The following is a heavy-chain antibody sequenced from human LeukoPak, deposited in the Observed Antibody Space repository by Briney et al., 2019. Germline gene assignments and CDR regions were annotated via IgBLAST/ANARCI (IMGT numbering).Heavy chain of an antibody. CDR2: ICAYKGNT. CDR3: ARVRIAARPPTTNYYGMDV. J-gene: IGHJ6*02. CDR1: GYTLTRYG. D-gene: IGHD6-6*01. V-gene: IGHV1-18*01. Sequence: APVKVSCKASGYTLTRYGISWVRQAPGQGVGWMGWICAYKGNTQYAQKLQGRVTMTTDTSTSTAYMELRSLRSDDTAVYYCARVRIAARPPTTNYYGMDVWGQGTTVTVSS.